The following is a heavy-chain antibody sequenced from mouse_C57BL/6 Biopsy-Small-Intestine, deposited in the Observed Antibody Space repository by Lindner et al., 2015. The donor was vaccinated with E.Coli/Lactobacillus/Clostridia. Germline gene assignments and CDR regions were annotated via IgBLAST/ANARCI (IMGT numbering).Heavy chain of an antibody. Sequence: VKVSCKASGYTFTSYAMNWVRQAPGQGLEWMGWINTNTGNPTYAQGFTGRFVFSLDTSVSTAYLQISSLKADDTAVYYCARGMGAVVPAASPDNWGQGTLVTVSS. J-gene: IGHJ4*01. CDR1: GYTFTSYA. D-gene: IGHD6-1*01. V-gene: IGHV9-3*02. CDR3: ARGMGAVVPAASPDN. CDR2: INTNTGNP.